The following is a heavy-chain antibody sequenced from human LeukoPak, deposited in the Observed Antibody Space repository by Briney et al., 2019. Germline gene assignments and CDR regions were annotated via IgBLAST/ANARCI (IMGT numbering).Heavy chain of an antibody. CDR1: GGSFSGYY. CDR2: INHSGST. D-gene: IGHD3-3*01. V-gene: IGHV4-34*01. CDR3: ARGRLGGDFRSGYPRGWFDP. J-gene: IGHJ5*02. Sequence: SETLSLTCAVYGGSFSGYYRSWIRQPPGKGLEWIGEINHSGSTNYNPSLKSRVTISVDTSKNQFSLKLSSVTAADTAVYYCARGRLGGDFRSGYPRGWFDPWGQGTLVTVSS.